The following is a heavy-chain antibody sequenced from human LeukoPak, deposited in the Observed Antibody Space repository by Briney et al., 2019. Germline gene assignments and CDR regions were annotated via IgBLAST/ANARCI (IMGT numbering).Heavy chain of an antibody. Sequence: VASVKVSCKASGYTFTSYDINWVRQATGQGLEWMGWMNPNSGNTGYAQKFQGRVTITRNTSISTAYMELSSLRSEDTAVYYCARAYCSGGSCYYWFDPWGQGTLVTVSS. CDR1: GYTFTSYD. CDR2: MNPNSGNT. D-gene: IGHD2-15*01. V-gene: IGHV1-8*03. CDR3: ARAYCSGGSCYYWFDP. J-gene: IGHJ5*02.